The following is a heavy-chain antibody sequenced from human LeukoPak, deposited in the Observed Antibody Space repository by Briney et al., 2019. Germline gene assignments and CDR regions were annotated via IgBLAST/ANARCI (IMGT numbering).Heavy chain of an antibody. D-gene: IGHD1/OR15-1a*01. CDR1: GLTFNTCG. J-gene: IGHJ4*02. V-gene: IGHV3-30*02. Sequence: PGGSLRLSCTTSGLTFNTCGMHWVRQAPGRGLEWLTLIRPDGTKKFYSDSVKGRFTVSRDNAKNSLYLQMNSLRAEDMALYYCAKAAGVRNNGAYFDYWGQGTLVTVSS. CDR3: AKAAGVRNNGAYFDY. CDR2: IRPDGTKK.